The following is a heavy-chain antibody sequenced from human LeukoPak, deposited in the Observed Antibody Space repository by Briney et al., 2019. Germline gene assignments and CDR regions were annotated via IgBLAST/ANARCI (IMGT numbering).Heavy chain of an antibody. D-gene: IGHD6-19*01. V-gene: IGHV4-4*07. CDR3: ARHRQWLVDH. CDR2: VYVTGSP. Sequence: LSETLSLTCTVPGDSISSYYWSWIRQPAGKGMEWIGRVYVTGSPKLSPALQSRVTMSVDTSKNQFSLKLTSVTAADTAVYYCARHRQWLVDHWRQETLVTVPS. CDR1: GDSISSYY. J-gene: IGHJ5*02.